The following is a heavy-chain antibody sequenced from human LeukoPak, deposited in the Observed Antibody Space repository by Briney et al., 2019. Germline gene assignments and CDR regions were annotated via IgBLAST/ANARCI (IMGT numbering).Heavy chain of an antibody. CDR3: ARSSSRHSRRALDYYGLDV. V-gene: IGHV3-21*01. CDR2: ISSSTSYI. J-gene: IGHJ6*02. Sequence: GGSLRLSCAASGFTFSSYTMNWVRQAPGKGLEWVSSISSSTSYIYYADSMKGRFTISRDNAKNSLYLQMNSLRADDTAVYYCARSSSRHSRRALDYYGLDVWGQGTTVTVSS. CDR1: GFTFSSYT. D-gene: IGHD6-13*01.